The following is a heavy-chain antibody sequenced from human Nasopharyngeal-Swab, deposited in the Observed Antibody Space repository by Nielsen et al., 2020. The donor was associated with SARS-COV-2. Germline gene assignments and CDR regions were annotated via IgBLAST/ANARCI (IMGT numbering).Heavy chain of an antibody. V-gene: IGHV4-34*01. Sequence: SETLSLTCAVYGGSFSGYYWSWIRQPPGKGLEWIGEISHSGSTNYNPSLKSRVTISVDTSKNQFSLKLSSVTAADTAVYYCARGATILYSRQNKYNWFDPWGQGTLVTVSS. CDR3: ARGATILYSRQNKYNWFDP. J-gene: IGHJ5*02. CDR2: ISHSGST. CDR1: GGSFSGYY. D-gene: IGHD6-13*01.